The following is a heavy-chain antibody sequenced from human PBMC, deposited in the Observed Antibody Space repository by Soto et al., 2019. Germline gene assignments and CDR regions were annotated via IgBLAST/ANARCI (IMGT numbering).Heavy chain of an antibody. Sequence: QVQLVQSGAEVKKPGASVKVSCKASGYTFTSYAMHWVRQAPGQRLEWMGWINAGNGNTKYSQKFQGRVTITRDTSASIAYMELSSLRSEDTAVYYCARVTGYYAPDYWGQGTLVTVSS. CDR2: INAGNGNT. V-gene: IGHV1-3*01. J-gene: IGHJ4*02. CDR3: ARVTGYYAPDY. CDR1: GYTFTSYA. D-gene: IGHD3-9*01.